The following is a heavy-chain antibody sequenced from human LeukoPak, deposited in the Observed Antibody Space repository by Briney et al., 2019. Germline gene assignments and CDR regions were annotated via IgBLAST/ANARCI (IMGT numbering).Heavy chain of an antibody. CDR3: AKDPFFDY. Sequence: GGSLRLSCAASGFTFSSYAMTWVRQAQGKGLEWVSGINGSGGRTYYAVSVKGRFTISRDNSKNTLYLQMNSLRAEDTAIYYCAKDPFFDYWGQGTLVTVSS. J-gene: IGHJ4*02. CDR2: INGSGGRT. CDR1: GFTFSSYA. V-gene: IGHV3-23*01.